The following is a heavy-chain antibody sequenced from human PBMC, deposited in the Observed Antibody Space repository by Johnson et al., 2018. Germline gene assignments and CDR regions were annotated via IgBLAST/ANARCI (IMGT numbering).Heavy chain of an antibody. CDR1: GFTFSNYG. CDR3: AKRRGTPSTLCDSFDV. D-gene: IGHD3-16*01. CDR2: ISYDGSSQ. Sequence: QVQLVESGGGVVQXGRSLGLSCAASGFTFSNYGMHWVRQAPGKGLERVAVISYDGSSQYYADSVKGRFTMSRDNSKNTMYLQMTSLRAEDTAVYYCAKRRGTPSTLCDSFDVWCQGTMVTVSS. J-gene: IGHJ3*01. V-gene: IGHV3-30*18.